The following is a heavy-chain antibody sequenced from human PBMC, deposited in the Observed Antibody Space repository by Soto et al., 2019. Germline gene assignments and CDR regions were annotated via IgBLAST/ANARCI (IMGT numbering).Heavy chain of an antibody. Sequence: SETLSLTCTVSGGSISSGGYYWSWIRQHPGKGLEWIGYIYYSGSTYYNPSLKSRVTISVDTSKNQFSLKLSSVTAADTAVYYCARDSLGNSYYYYGMDVWGQATTVTVSS. V-gene: IGHV4-31*03. CDR2: IYYSGST. CDR3: ARDSLGNSYYYYGMDV. J-gene: IGHJ6*02. CDR1: GGSISSGGYY. D-gene: IGHD4-4*01.